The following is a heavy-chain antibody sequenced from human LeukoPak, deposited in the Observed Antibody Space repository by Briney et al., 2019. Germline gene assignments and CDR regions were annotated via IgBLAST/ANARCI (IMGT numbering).Heavy chain of an antibody. V-gene: IGHV5-51*01. CDR3: ARTLDSSGYYYLWFDP. CDR1: GYSFTSYW. D-gene: IGHD3-22*01. Sequence: GESLNISCKGSGYSFTSYWIGWVRQMPGKGLEWMGIIYPGDSDTRYSPSFQGQVTISADKSISTAYLQWSSLKASDTAMYYCARTLDSSGYYYLWFDPWGQGTLVTVSS. CDR2: IYPGDSDT. J-gene: IGHJ5*02.